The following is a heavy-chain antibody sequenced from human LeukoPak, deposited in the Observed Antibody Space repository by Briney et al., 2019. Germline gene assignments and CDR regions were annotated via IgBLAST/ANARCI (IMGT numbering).Heavy chain of an antibody. CDR3: ARREPHPFDY. CDR1: GFTFSNSA. V-gene: IGHV3-23*01. CDR2: LSGSGITT. Sequence: PGGSLRLSCAASGFTFSNSAMSWVRQAPGKGLEWVSTLSGSGITTYYADSVKGRFTISRDNSKNTLYLQMNSLRAEDTAVYYCARREPHPFDYWGPGTLVTVSS. J-gene: IGHJ4*02.